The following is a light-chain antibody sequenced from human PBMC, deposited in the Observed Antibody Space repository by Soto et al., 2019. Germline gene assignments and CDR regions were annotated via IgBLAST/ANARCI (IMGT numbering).Light chain of an antibody. Sequence: QPVLTQSPSASASLGASVKLTCTLSSGHSNYAIAWHQQQSEKGPRDLMKLNSDGSHSKGDGIPDRFSGSSSGAERYLAISGLQSEDEADYYCQTWGSGIVVFGGGTKLAVL. V-gene: IGLV4-69*01. CDR2: LNSDGSH. CDR3: QTWGSGIVV. CDR1: SGHSNYA. J-gene: IGLJ2*01.